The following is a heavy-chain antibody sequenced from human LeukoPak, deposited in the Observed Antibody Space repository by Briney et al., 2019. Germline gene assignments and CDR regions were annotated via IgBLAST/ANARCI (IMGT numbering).Heavy chain of an antibody. D-gene: IGHD1-7*01. CDR3: AREPPFRDITGTFDY. V-gene: IGHV3-30-3*01. J-gene: IGHJ4*02. CDR1: GFTFSSYA. CDR2: ISYDGSNK. Sequence: PGRSLRLSCAASGFTFSSYAMHWVRQAPGKGLEWVAVISYDGSNKYYADSVKGRFTISRDNSKNTLHLQMNSLKAEDTAVYYCAREPPFRDITGTFDYWGQGTLVTVSS.